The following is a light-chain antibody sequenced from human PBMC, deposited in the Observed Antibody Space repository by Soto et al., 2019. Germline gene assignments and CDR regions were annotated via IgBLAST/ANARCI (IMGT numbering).Light chain of an antibody. J-gene: IGKJ4*01. CDR2: AAS. V-gene: IGKV1-39*01. CDR3: QQYNNWPLT. Sequence: DIQMTQSPSSLSASFGDRVTITWGASQSISSYLNWYQQKPGKAPKLLIYAASSLQSGVPSRFSGSGYGTDFNLTISSLQSEDFAVYYCQQYNNWPLTFGGGTKVDIK. CDR1: QSISSY.